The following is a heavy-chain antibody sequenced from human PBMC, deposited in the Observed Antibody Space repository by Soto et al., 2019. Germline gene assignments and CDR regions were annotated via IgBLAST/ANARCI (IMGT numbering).Heavy chain of an antibody. Sequence: SETLSLTCTVSGGSIISSSYYWSWIRQPPGKGLEWIGYIYYSGSTYYNPSLKSRVTISVDTSKNQFSLKLSSVTAADTAVYYCARDSGNSGYGFEDWGQGTRVTVSS. CDR1: GGSIISSSYY. CDR2: IYYSGST. J-gene: IGHJ4*02. D-gene: IGHD5-12*01. CDR3: ARDSGNSGYGFED. V-gene: IGHV4-39*07.